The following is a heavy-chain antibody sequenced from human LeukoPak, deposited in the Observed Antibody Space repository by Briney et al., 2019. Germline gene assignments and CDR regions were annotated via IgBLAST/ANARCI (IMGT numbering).Heavy chain of an antibody. Sequence: GGSLRLSCAASGFTFNSYAMNWARQAPGKGLEWVASINHNGNVNYYVDSVKGRFTISRDNAKDSLYLQMSNLRAEDTAVYFCARGGGLDVWGQGATVTVSS. V-gene: IGHV3-7*03. CDR2: INHNGNVN. D-gene: IGHD3-16*01. CDR1: GFTFNSYA. CDR3: ARGGGLDV. J-gene: IGHJ6*02.